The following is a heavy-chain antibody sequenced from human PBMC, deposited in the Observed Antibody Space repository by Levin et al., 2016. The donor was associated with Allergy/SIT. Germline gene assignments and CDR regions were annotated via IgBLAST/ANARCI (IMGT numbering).Heavy chain of an antibody. Sequence: WIRQPPGKGLEWVSYISSSGSTIYYADSVKGRFTISRDNAKNSLYLQMNSLRAEDTAVYYCAREMGRGILYLWGQGTLVTVSS. CDR2: ISSSGSTI. D-gene: IGHD2-15*01. J-gene: IGHJ5*02. V-gene: IGHV3-48*03. CDR3: AREMGRGILYL.